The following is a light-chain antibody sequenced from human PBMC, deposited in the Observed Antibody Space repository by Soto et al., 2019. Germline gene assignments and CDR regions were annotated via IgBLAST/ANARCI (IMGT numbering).Light chain of an antibody. J-gene: IGLJ1*01. Sequence: QSSLAQPPSASGSLGQSVTISCTGTSRDVGPYKYVSWYQQYPGKAPKLIIYEVTKRPSGVPDRFSGSKSGNTASLTVSGRQAEDDADYYFISYGGSDNKYVCG. CDR3: ISYGGSDNKYV. CDR2: EVT. V-gene: IGLV2-8*01. CDR1: SRDVGPYKY.